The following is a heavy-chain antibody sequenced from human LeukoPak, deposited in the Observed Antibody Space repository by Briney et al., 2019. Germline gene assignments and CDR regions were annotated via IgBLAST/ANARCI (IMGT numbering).Heavy chain of an antibody. CDR1: GFTFSSYE. J-gene: IGHJ6*02. CDR2: ISSGSTI. V-gene: IGHV3-48*03. Sequence: GGSLRLSCAASGFTFSSYEMNWVRQAPGKGLEWVSYISSGSTIYYADSVKGRFTISRDNAKNSLYLQMNSLRAEDTAVYYCAAKDIVVVPAPFYYYGMDVWGQGTTVTVSS. CDR3: AAKDIVVVPAPFYYYGMDV. D-gene: IGHD2-2*01.